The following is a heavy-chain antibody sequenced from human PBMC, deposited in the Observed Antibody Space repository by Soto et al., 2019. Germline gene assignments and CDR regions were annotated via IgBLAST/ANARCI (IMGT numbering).Heavy chain of an antibody. V-gene: IGHV3-30*03. CDR3: VREGYSGSYAAF. CDR1: GSTFSNYD. J-gene: IGHJ4*02. Sequence: QVQLVQSGGGVVQPGRSLSLSCEASGSTFSNYDMDWVRQAPGKGLEWVAIISFDGSKTYYADSVKGRFTVSRDNSKNTLFLQMNRLRPDDAATYYCVREGYSGSYAAFGGQGSLVTVSS. CDR2: ISFDGSKT. D-gene: IGHD1-26*01.